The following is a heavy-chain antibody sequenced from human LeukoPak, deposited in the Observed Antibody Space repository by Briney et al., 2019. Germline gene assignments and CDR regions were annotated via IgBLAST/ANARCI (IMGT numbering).Heavy chain of an antibody. CDR2: IYYSGST. J-gene: IGHJ4*02. CDR1: GGSISSSNW. Sequence: SETLSLTCAVSGGSISSSNWWSWIRQPPGKGLEWIGYIYYSGSTNYNPSLKSRVTISVDTSKNQFSLKLSSVTAADTAVYYCARGGASYYYDSSGNFDYWGQGTLVTVSS. CDR3: ARGGASYYYDSSGNFDY. D-gene: IGHD3-22*01. V-gene: IGHV4-4*02.